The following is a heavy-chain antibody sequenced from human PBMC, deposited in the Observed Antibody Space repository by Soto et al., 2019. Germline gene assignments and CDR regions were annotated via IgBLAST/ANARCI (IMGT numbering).Heavy chain of an antibody. CDR3: ASAIYGITIFAVVINQINTSQNWLET. V-gene: IGHV1-46*01. D-gene: IGHD3-3*01. CDR1: LYTFTIYY. J-gene: IGHJ5*01. CDR2: INPSGGST. Sequence: ASVXVSFRSSLYTFTIYYMRFLLQAPGQGLDCMGVINPSGGSTSYAQKFQGRVTMTRDKSTSTVYMELSSLRSEDTAVYYRASAIYGITIFAVVINQINTSQNWLETSGHATLV.